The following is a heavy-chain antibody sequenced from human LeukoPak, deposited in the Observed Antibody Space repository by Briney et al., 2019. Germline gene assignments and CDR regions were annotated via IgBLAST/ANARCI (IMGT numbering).Heavy chain of an antibody. D-gene: IGHD3-10*01. V-gene: IGHV3-7*01. J-gene: IGHJ4*02. CDR1: GFTFSTHW. CDR3: GRHRSGSGTYFIDY. CDR2: MKKDGSET. Sequence: GGSLRLSCAASGFTFSTHWMSWVRQAPGKGLQWVANMKKDGSETKYAESVKGRFTISRDNTKNSLYLQVNSLRAEDTAVYYCGRHRSGSGTYFIDYWGQGTLVSVSS.